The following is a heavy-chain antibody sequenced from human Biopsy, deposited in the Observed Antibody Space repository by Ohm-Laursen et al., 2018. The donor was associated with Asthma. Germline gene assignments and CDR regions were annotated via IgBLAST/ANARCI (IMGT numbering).Heavy chain of an antibody. J-gene: IGHJ5*02. CDR3: ARAAITGIRGWFDP. CDR2: IDQSGYT. Sequence: GTLSLTCTVYGGYLTGHYWNWIRQPPGKGLEWIGGIDQSGYTNYNPSLKSRVTISADTSKNQFHLNLGSVTAADTAVYFCARAAITGIRGWFDPWGQGTQVTVSS. V-gene: IGHV4-34*01. CDR1: GGYLTGHY. D-gene: IGHD1-20*01.